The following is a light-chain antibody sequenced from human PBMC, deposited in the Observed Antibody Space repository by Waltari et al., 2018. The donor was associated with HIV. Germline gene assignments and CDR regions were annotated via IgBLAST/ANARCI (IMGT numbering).Light chain of an antibody. J-gene: IGLJ1*01. CDR1: SSDIGHYKY. CDR2: EVS. Sequence: QSAPTQPASVSGSPGQSITISCTGTSSDIGHYKYVSWYQQSPGKAPKLLIYEVSNRPSGASNLFSGSKSGNTASRTISGLQAEDEADYYCSSYISTTTLFGTGTKVTVL. V-gene: IGLV2-14*01. CDR3: SSYISTTTL.